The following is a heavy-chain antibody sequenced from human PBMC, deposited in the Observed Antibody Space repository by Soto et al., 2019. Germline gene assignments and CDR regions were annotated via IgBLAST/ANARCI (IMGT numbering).Heavy chain of an antibody. V-gene: IGHV3-23*01. D-gene: IGHD2-15*01. CDR3: AKAPVAATAYYYYMDV. Sequence: GSLRLSCAASGFTFSSYAMSWVRQAPGKGLEWVSAISGSGGSTYYADSVKGRFTISRDNSKNTLYLQMNSLRAEDTAVYYCAKAPVAATAYYYYMDVWGKGTTVTVSS. J-gene: IGHJ6*03. CDR1: GFTFSSYA. CDR2: ISGSGGST.